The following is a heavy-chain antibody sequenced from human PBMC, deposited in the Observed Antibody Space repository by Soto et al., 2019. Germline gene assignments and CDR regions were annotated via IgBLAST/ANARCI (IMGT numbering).Heavy chain of an antibody. CDR2: ISGSGGST. J-gene: IGHJ4*02. CDR1: GFTFSSYA. Sequence: GGSLRLSCAASGFTFSSYAMSWVRQAPGKGLEWVSAISGSGGSTYYADSVKGRFTISRDNSKNTLYLQMNSLRAEDTAVYYCAKGYCSSTSCYSFDYWGQGTLGTVSS. D-gene: IGHD2-2*01. CDR3: AKGYCSSTSCYSFDY. V-gene: IGHV3-23*01.